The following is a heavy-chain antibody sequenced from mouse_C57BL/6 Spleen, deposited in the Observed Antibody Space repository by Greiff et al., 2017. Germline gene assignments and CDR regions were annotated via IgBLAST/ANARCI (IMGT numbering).Heavy chain of an antibody. Sequence: VQLQQSGAELVRPGASVKLSCTASGFNIKDDYMHWVKQSPEQGLEWIGWIDPENGDTEYASKFQGKATITADTSSTTAYLQLSSLTSEDTAVYYCTPNLYYGSSLFDYWGQGTTLTVSA. D-gene: IGHD1-1*01. CDR2: IDPENGDT. CDR1: GFNIKDDY. CDR3: TPNLYYGSSLFDY. J-gene: IGHJ2*01. V-gene: IGHV14-4*01.